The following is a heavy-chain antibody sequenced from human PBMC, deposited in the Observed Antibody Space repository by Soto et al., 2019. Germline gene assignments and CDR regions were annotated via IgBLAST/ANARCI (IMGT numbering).Heavy chain of an antibody. CDR3: AKGPTVFGAVISFDYYYGMYV. D-gene: IGHD3-3*01. CDR2: ISGSGAGT. J-gene: IGHJ6*02. Sequence: GGSLRLSCAASGVTFSTSAMSWVRQARGRGLEWVSGISGSGAGTYYADSVKGRFTISRDNSKNTLYLQMSGLRAEDAAIYYCAKGPTVFGAVISFDYYYGMYVWGQGTPVTVSS. V-gene: IGHV3-23*01. CDR1: GVTFSTSA.